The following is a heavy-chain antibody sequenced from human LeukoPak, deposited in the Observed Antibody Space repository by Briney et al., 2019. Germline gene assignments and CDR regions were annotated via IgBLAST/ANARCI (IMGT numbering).Heavy chain of an antibody. Sequence: ACVKVSCKASGHTFVSYGISWVRQAPGQGLEWMGWISGYNGKINYAQKFQGRVTMTTDTYTSTAYLELRSLTSEDTAVYYCARRFCSSVSCYDDDAFDVWGQGTLVTVSS. CDR2: ISGYNGKI. CDR1: GHTFVSYG. CDR3: ARRFCSSVSCYDDDAFDV. V-gene: IGHV1-18*01. D-gene: IGHD2-2*01. J-gene: IGHJ3*01.